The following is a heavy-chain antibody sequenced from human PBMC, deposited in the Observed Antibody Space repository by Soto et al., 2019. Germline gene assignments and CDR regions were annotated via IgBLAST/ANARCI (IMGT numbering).Heavy chain of an antibody. CDR3: ARDYYDSSGHDAFDI. Sequence: TSETLSLTCTVSGGSISSYYWSWIRQPPGKGLEWIGYIYYSGSTNYNPSLKSRVTISVDTSKNQFSLKLSSVTAADTAVYYCARDYYDSSGHDAFDIWGQGTMVTVSS. CDR1: GGSISSYY. V-gene: IGHV4-59*01. CDR2: IYYSGST. D-gene: IGHD3-22*01. J-gene: IGHJ3*02.